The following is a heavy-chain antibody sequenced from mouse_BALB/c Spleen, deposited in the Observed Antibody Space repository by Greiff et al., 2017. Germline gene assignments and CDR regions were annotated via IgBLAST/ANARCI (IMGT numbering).Heavy chain of an antibody. D-gene: IGHD2-2*01. V-gene: IGHV1-7*01. J-gene: IGHJ2*01. Sequence: QVQLQQSGAELAKPGASVKMSCKASGYTFTSYWMHWVKQRPGQGLEWIGYINPSTGYTEYNQKFKDKATLTADKSSSTAYMQLSSLTSEDSAVYYCAYGYPFDYWGQGTTLTVSS. CDR1: GYTFTSYW. CDR2: INPSTGYT. CDR3: AYGYPFDY.